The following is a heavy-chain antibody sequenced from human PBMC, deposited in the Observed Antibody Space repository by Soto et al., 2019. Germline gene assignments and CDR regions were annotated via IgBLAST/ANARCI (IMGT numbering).Heavy chain of an antibody. D-gene: IGHD2-8*01. CDR3: ARDRNLLGWANGVWASDAFDI. V-gene: IGHV1-69*06. CDR2: IIPIFGTA. Sequence: RASVKVSCKASGGTFSSYAISWVRQAPGQGLEWMGGIIPIFGTANYAQKFQGRVTITADKSTSTAYMELSSLRSEDTAVYYCARDRNLLGWANGVWASDAFDIWGQGTMVTVSS. CDR1: GGTFSSYA. J-gene: IGHJ3*02.